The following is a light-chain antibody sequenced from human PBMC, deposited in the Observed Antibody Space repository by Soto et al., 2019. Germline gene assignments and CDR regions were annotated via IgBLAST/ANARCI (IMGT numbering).Light chain of an antibody. Sequence: PGERATLSCRASESISTYLGWYQQKPGQAPRPLIYDASNRATGIPARFSGSGSGTEFTLTISSLEPEDSAVYFCQQRSSGVTFGQGTRLEIK. V-gene: IGKV3-11*01. CDR3: QQRSSGVT. CDR2: DAS. J-gene: IGKJ5*01. CDR1: ESISTY.